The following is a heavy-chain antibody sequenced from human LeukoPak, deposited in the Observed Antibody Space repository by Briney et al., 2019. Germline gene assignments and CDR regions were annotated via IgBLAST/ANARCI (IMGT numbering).Heavy chain of an antibody. CDR2: MNPNSGNT. CDR1: GYTFTGYY. V-gene: IGHV1-8*02. CDR3: ARAVAGTLDY. D-gene: IGHD6-19*01. J-gene: IGHJ4*02. Sequence: ASVKVSCKASGYTFTGYYMQWVRQATGQGLEWMGWMNPNSGNTGYAQKFQGRVTMTRNTSISTAYMELSSLRSEDTAVYYCARAVAGTLDYWGQGTLVTVSS.